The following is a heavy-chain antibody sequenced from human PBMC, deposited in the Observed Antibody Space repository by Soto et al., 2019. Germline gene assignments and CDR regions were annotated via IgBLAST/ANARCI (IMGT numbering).Heavy chain of an antibody. CDR3: AKVRMDPRTDCSSTSCLGWFDP. CDR2: IGGGGDST. V-gene: IGHV3-23*01. J-gene: IGHJ5*02. Sequence: DVQLLESGGGLVQPGGSLRLSCAASGFTLRNYAMAWVRQAPGKGLEWVSTIGGGGDSTYYADSVKGRFTISRENSKNTLYLEMNSLRAEDTAVYYCAKVRMDPRTDCSSTSCLGWFDPWGQGTLVTVSA. D-gene: IGHD2-2*01. CDR1: GFTLRNYA.